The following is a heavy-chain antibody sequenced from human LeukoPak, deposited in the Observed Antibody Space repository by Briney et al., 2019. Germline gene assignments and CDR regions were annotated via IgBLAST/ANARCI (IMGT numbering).Heavy chain of an antibody. V-gene: IGHV1-69*05. CDR3: ARGYCSGGSCYSVENWFDP. CDR2: IIPIFGTA. Sequence: GSSVKVSCKASGGTFSSYAISWVRQAPGQGLEWMGGIIPIFGTANYAQKFQGRVTITTDESTSTAYMELSSLRSDDTAVYYCARGYCSGGSCYSVENWFDPWGQGTLVTVSS. D-gene: IGHD2-15*01. CDR1: GGTFSSYA. J-gene: IGHJ5*02.